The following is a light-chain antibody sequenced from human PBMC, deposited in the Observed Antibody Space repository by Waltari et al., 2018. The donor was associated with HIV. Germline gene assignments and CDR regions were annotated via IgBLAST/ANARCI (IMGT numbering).Light chain of an antibody. J-gene: IGKJ2*01. CDR2: GTS. V-gene: IGKV3-20*01. CDR3: QQYGTLPVT. Sequence: ETVLTQSPGTLSLSPGERATLSCRASPYVTSSYFAWYQQKPGQPPRLLIFGTSTRATGIPDRFTGSGSGTDFTLTISRLEPEDFAVYSCQQYGTLPVTFGQGTKLEIK. CDR1: PYVTSSY.